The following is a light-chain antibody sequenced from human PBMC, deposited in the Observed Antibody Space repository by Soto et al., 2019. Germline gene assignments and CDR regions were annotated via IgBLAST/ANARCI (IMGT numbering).Light chain of an antibody. CDR2: GAS. J-gene: IGKJ1*01. Sequence: ELVLTQSPGTLSLSPGERATLSCRASQSVSSSYLAWYQQKPGQAPRLLIYGASSRATGIPDRFSGSGSGTDFTLTISRLEPEDFAVYYCQQYGSSSLRTFGQGTKVDIK. V-gene: IGKV3-20*01. CDR1: QSVSSSY. CDR3: QQYGSSSLRT.